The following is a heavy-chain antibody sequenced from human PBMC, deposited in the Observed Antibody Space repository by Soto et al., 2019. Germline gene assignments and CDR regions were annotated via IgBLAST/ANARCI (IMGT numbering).Heavy chain of an antibody. CDR2: IYYSGRA. J-gene: IGHJ4*02. D-gene: IGHD3-22*01. CDR3: ARSKSEKTYDNSGYVDH. V-gene: IGHV4-39*01. CDR1: GVSITSSSYY. Sequence: SETLSLTCTVSGVSITSSSYYWGWKRPPPGKGLEWIGSIYYSGRAYYSPSLKSRVTISVDTSKNQFSLKLSSVTAAETAVYYCARSKSEKTYDNSGYVDHWGQGTLVTVSS.